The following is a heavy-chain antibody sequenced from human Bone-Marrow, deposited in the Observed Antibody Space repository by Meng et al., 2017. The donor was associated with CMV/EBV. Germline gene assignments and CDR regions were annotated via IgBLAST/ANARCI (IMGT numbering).Heavy chain of an antibody. CDR2: IYDTGAT. V-gene: IGHV4-38-2*02. J-gene: IGHJ6*02. CDR1: GYSISTGYF. CDR3: VRHIIVVPARGYGVDV. Sequence: GSLRLSCTVSGYSISTGYFWGWIRQSPGKGLEWIGIYDTGATYYNPSLKSRVAISVDTSERQFSLKVSAVTAADTAIYYCVRHIIVVPARGYGVDVWAQGTTVTFSS. D-gene: IGHD2-2*01.